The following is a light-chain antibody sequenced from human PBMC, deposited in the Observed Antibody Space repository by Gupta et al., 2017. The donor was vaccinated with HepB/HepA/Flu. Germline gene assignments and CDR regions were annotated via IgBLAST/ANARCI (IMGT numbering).Light chain of an antibody. V-gene: IGLV2-18*02. Sequence: QSALTQPASVSGSPGQSVTISCTGTSSDIGAYDRVSWYQQPPGKAPKLMIYEVTNRPSGVSNRFSGSKSGNTASLTISGLQAEDEADYYCSAYTSSNIFVFGTGTKLTVL. CDR3: SAYTSSNIFV. CDR1: SSDIGAYDR. CDR2: EVT. J-gene: IGLJ1*01.